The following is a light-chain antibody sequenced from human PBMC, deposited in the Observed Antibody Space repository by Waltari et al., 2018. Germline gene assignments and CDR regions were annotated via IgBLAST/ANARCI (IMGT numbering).Light chain of an antibody. CDR2: EVT. Sequence: QSALTQSPSASGSPGQSVTISCTGTSSDVGDYNYVSWYQQHPGKAPKLMIYEVTKRPSGVPDRFSGSKSGNTASLTVSGLQAEDEADYYCSSYAGANNFVVFGGGTKLTVL. J-gene: IGLJ2*01. CDR3: SSYAGANNFVV. V-gene: IGLV2-8*01. CDR1: SSDVGDYNY.